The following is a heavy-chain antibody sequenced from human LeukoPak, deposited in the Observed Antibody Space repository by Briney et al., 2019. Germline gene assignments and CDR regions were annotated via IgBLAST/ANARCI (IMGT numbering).Heavy chain of an antibody. Sequence: PGGSLRLSCAASGFTFTSYAMSWVRQAPGKGLEWVSGISGSGGSSYYADSVKGRFTISRDSSKNTLYLQMKSLRAEDTAVYYCASEGYHFGSGNYSSLGGQGTLVTVSS. V-gene: IGHV3-23*01. CDR2: ISGSGGSS. J-gene: IGHJ4*02. D-gene: IGHD3-10*01. CDR3: ASEGYHFGSGNYSSL. CDR1: GFTFTSYA.